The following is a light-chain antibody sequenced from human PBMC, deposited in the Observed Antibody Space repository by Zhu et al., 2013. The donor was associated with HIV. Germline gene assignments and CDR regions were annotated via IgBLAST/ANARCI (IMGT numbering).Light chain of an antibody. CDR3: QSYDTSLSGGV. CDR2: GNR. J-gene: IGLJ2*01. V-gene: IGLV1-40*01. CDR1: SSNIGAGYD. Sequence: QSVLTQPPSVSGAPGQRVTISCTGTSSNIGAGYDVHWYQQLPGTAPKLLIYGNRFRPSGVPDRFSGSKSDTSASLTITGLQTEDEADYYCQSYDTSLSGGVFGGGTKLTVL.